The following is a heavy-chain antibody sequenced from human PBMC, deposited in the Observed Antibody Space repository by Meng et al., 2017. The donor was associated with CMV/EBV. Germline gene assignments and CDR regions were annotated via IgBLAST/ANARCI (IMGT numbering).Heavy chain of an antibody. D-gene: IGHD6-13*01. J-gene: IGHJ4*02. V-gene: IGHV3-48*04. CDR3: ARDSRIAAAGTFDY. CDR2: ISSSSSTI. CDR1: GFTFSSYS. Sequence: GGPLRSSCAASGFTFSSYSMNWVRQAPGKGLEWVSYISSSSSTIYYADSVKGRFTISRDNAKNSLYLQMNSLRAEDTAVYYCARDSRIAAAGTFDYWGQGTLVTVSS.